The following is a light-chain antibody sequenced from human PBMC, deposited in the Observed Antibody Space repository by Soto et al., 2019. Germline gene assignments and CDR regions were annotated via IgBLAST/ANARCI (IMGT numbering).Light chain of an antibody. CDR3: QQYNSYSPMYT. J-gene: IGKJ2*01. V-gene: IGKV1-5*03. CDR1: QSISSW. CDR2: KAS. Sequence: DIQMTQSPSTLSASVGDRVTITCRASQSISSWLAWYQQKPGKAPKRLIYKASSLESGVPSRFSGSGSGTEFNLTISSLQPDDFATYYCQQYNSYSPMYTFGQGTKLEIK.